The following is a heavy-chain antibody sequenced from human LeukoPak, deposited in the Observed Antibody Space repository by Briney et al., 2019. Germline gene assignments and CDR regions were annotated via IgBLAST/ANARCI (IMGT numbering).Heavy chain of an antibody. Sequence: GGSLRLSCAASGFTVSSNYMSWVRQAPGKGLEWVSVIYSGGSTYYADSVKGRFTISRDNSKTTLYLQMNSLRAEDTAVYYCARSTFGPSGYYNYYYMDVWGKGTTVTVSS. J-gene: IGHJ6*03. D-gene: IGHD1-26*01. CDR3: ARSTFGPSGYYNYYYMDV. V-gene: IGHV3-66*02. CDR1: GFTVSSNY. CDR2: IYSGGST.